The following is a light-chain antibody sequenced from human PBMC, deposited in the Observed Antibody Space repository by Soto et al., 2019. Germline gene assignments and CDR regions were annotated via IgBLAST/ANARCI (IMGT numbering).Light chain of an antibody. V-gene: IGLV2-14*01. Sequence: QSALTQPASVSGSPGQSITISCIGTSSDVGGYNYVSWYQQHPGKAPKLMIYDVSNRPSGVSNRFSGSKSDNTASLTISGLQAEDEADYYCSSYTSSSTLVVFGGGTKLTVL. CDR1: SSDVGGYNY. J-gene: IGLJ2*01. CDR2: DVS. CDR3: SSYTSSSTLVV.